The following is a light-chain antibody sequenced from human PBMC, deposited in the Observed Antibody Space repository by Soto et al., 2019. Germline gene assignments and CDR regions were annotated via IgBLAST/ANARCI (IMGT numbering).Light chain of an antibody. CDR1: QGISSY. CDR2: AAS. J-gene: IGKJ4*01. Sequence: DIQLTQSPSFLSASVGDRVTITCRASQGISSYLAWFQQKPGRAPNLLIYAASTLQSGVPSRFSGSGSGTDFTLTISSLQPEDVATYYCQKCKVAPFTFGGGTKVDIK. CDR3: QKCKVAPFT. V-gene: IGKV1-27*01.